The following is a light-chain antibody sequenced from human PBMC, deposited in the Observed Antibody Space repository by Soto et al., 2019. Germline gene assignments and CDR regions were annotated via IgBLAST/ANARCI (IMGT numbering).Light chain of an antibody. CDR2: GSF. CDR1: QNIDSH. J-gene: IGKJ1*01. Sequence: DIQMTQFPSSLSASVGDRVTITCRASQNIDSHLNWYQQKPGKAPKLRIYGSFSLQSGVPSRLSGSGSGTDFTLTISSLQPEDSATYYCQQSYTTPLTFGQGTKVDIK. V-gene: IGKV1-39*01. CDR3: QQSYTTPLT.